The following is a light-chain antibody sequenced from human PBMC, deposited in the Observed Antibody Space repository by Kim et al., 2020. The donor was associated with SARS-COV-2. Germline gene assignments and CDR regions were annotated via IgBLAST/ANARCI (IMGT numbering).Light chain of an antibody. V-gene: IGLV2-14*04. CDR3: TSYTSSTTWV. Sequence: YNYVAWYQQHPGKVPKLMIYDVTKRPSGVSDRFSGSKSANTVSLIISGLQAEDEADYYCTSYTSSTTWVFGGGTQLTVL. J-gene: IGLJ3*02. CDR1: YNY. CDR2: DVT.